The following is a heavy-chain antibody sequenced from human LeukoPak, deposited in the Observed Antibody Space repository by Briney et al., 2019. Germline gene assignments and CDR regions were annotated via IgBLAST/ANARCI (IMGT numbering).Heavy chain of an antibody. CDR2: IIPIFGTA. CDR3: ARAVSSSWYFSSYNWFDP. D-gene: IGHD6-13*01. J-gene: IGHJ5*02. CDR1: GGTFSRYA. Sequence: SVKVSCKASGGTFSRYAISWVRQAPGQGVEWMGGIIPIFGTANYAQKFQGRVTITADESTSTAYMELSSLRSEDTAVYYCARAVSSSWYFSSYNWFDPWGQGTLVTVSS. V-gene: IGHV1-69*01.